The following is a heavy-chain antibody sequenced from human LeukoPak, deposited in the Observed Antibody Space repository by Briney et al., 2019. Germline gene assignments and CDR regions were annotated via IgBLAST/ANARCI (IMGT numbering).Heavy chain of an antibody. CDR1: GSTLTELS. D-gene: IGHD3-10*01. V-gene: IGHV1-24*01. CDR2: FDPEDGET. CDR3: ATRSYCARGVYFDY. Sequence: ASVKVSCKVSGSTLTELSMHWVRQAPGKGLEWMGGFDPEDGETIYAQKFQGRVTMTEDTSTDTAYMELSSLRSEDTAVYYCATRSYCARGVYFDYWGQGTLVTVSS. J-gene: IGHJ4*02.